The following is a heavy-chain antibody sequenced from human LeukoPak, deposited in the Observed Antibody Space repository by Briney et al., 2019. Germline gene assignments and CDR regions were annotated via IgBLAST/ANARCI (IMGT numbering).Heavy chain of an antibody. CDR2: IWFDESHE. Sequence: PGRSLRLSCTASGFTLSRYGMHWVRQAPGKGLEWVAVIWFDESHEYYADSVKGRFTSSRDNSKNTLYLQMNSLRAEDTAVYYCAGGAGGSYPIDYWGQGTLVTVSS. V-gene: IGHV3-33*01. CDR3: AGGAGGSYPIDY. J-gene: IGHJ4*02. D-gene: IGHD1-26*01. CDR1: GFTLSRYG.